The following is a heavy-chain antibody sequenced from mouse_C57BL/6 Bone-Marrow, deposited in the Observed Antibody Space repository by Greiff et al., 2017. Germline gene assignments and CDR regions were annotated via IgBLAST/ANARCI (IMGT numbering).Heavy chain of an antibody. J-gene: IGHJ4*01. CDR3: ARINYDYAMDY. CDR1: GYTFTDYY. CDR2: INPYNGGT. D-gene: IGHD2-1*01. Sequence: DVKLQESGPVLVKPGASVKMSCKASGYTFTDYYMNWVKQSHGKSLEWIGVINPYNGGTSYNQKFKGKATLTVDKSSSTAYMELNSLTSEDSAVYYCARINYDYAMDYWGQGTSVTVSS. V-gene: IGHV1-19*01.